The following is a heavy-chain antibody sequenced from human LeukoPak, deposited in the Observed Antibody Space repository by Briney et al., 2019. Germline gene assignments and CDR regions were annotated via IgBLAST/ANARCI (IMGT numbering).Heavy chain of an antibody. Sequence: GGSLRLSCAASGFTFSGYWMHWVRQAPGKGLVWVSRINSDGSSTSYADPVKGRFTISRDNAKDTLYLQMNSLRAEDTAVYYCARKALDYYDSSGYLDYWGQGTLVTVSS. CDR2: INSDGSST. V-gene: IGHV3-74*01. CDR1: GFTFSGYW. CDR3: ARKALDYYDSSGYLDY. J-gene: IGHJ4*02. D-gene: IGHD3-22*01.